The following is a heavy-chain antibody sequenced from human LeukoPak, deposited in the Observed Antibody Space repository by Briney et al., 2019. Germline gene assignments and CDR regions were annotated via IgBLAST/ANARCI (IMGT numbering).Heavy chain of an antibody. CDR2: MNPNSGNT. Sequence: ASVKVSCKAPGYTFTSCDINWVQQATGQGLEWMGWMNPNSGNTGYGQSFQGRITMTRDISIGTAYMELSNLTSEDTAIYYCTRGSSGRRDNWGQGTLVTVSA. CDR3: TRGSSGRRDN. V-gene: IGHV1-8*01. D-gene: IGHD6-19*01. J-gene: IGHJ4*02. CDR1: GYTFTSCD.